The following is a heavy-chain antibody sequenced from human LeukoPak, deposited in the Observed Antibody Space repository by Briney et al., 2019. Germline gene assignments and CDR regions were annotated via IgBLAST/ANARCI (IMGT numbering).Heavy chain of an antibody. V-gene: IGHV3-33*01. CDR2: IWYDGSNK. CDR3: VRKSGVMSVVVTSNYFDY. CDR1: GFTFGDYA. J-gene: IGHJ4*02. Sequence: QAGGSLRLSCTASGFTFGDYAMSWFRQAPGKGLEWVAVIWYDGSNKNYVDSVKGRFTISRDNSKNTLYLQMNSLRAEDTAMYYCVRKSGVMSVVVTSNYFDYWGQGTLVTVSS. D-gene: IGHD2-21*02.